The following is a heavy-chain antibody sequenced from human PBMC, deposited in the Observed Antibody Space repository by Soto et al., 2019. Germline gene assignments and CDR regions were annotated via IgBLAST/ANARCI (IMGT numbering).Heavy chain of an antibody. J-gene: IGHJ4*02. CDR2: THYSGST. CDR3: ARDAYSNYYFDS. CDR1: GFSISSYY. V-gene: IGHV4-59*01. Sequence: SETLSLTCTVSGFSISSYYWSWIRQSPGKGLEWIGFTHYSGSTNYNPALKSRVTMSVDTSKNQFSLILSSVTAADTAVYYCARDAYSNYYFDSWGQGTLVTVSS. D-gene: IGHD4-4*01.